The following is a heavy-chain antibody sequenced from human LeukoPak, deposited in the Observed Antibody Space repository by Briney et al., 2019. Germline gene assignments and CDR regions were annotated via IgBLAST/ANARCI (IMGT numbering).Heavy chain of an antibody. V-gene: IGHV3-30-3*01. CDR2: ISYDGSNK. D-gene: IGHD6-19*01. J-gene: IGHJ6*02. CDR3: ARGTPSSSGWLYYGMDV. Sequence: GRSLRPSCAASGFTFSSYAMHWVRQAPGKGLEWVAVISYDGSNKYYADSVKGRFTISRDNSKNTLYLQMNSLRAEDTAVYYCARGTPSSSGWLYYGMDVWGQGTTVTVSS. CDR1: GFTFSSYA.